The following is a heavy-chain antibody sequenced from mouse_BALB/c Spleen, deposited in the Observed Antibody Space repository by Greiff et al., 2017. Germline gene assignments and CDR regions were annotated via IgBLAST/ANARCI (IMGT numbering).Heavy chain of an antibody. D-gene: IGHD1-1*01. CDR2: INPDSSTI. Sequence: EVQVVESGGGLVQPGGSLKLSCAASGFDFSRYWMSWVRQAPGKGLEWIGEINPDSSTINYTPSLKDKFIISRDNAKNTLYLQMSKVRSEDTALYYCARWGSYYGSSYYYWGQGTTLTVSS. V-gene: IGHV4-1*02. CDR3: ARWGSYYGSSYYY. CDR1: GFDFSRYW. J-gene: IGHJ2*01.